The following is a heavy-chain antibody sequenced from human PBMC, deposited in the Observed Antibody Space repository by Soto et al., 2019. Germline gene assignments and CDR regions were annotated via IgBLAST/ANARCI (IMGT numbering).Heavy chain of an antibody. CDR2: ISYDGSNK. D-gene: IGHD3-22*01. V-gene: IGHV3-30-3*01. CDR1: GFTFSSYA. Sequence: QVQLLESGGGVVQPGRSLRLSCAASGFTFSSYAMHWVRQAPGKGLEWVAVISYDGSNKYYADSVKGRFTISRDNSKNTLYLQMNSLRAEDTAVYYCAREEYYYDSSGSSGGYFDYWGQGTLVTVSS. CDR3: AREEYYYDSSGSSGGYFDY. J-gene: IGHJ4*02.